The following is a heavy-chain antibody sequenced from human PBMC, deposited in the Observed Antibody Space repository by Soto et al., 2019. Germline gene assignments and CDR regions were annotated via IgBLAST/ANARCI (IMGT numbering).Heavy chain of an antibody. J-gene: IGHJ6*02. V-gene: IGHV3-30*03. CDR2: ISYDGSNK. Sequence: GGSLRLSCAASGFTFSSYGMHWVRQAPGKGLEWVAVISYDGSNKYFADSVKGRFTISRDNSKNTLYLQMDSLRAEDTAVYYCARDLDTAMVRRGGMDVWGLGTTVTVSS. D-gene: IGHD5-18*01. CDR3: ARDLDTAMVRRGGMDV. CDR1: GFTFSSYG.